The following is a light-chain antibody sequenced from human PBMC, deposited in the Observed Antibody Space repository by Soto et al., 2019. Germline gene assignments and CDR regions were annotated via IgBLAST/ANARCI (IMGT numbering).Light chain of an antibody. Sequence: EIVMMQSPATLSVSPGERATLSCRASQIIANNLAWYQQKPGQAPRLLIYDASNRATGIPARFSGSGSGTDFTLTISSLEPEDFAVYYCQQRSNSWTFGQGTKVDIK. V-gene: IGKV3-11*01. CDR2: DAS. CDR3: QQRSNSWT. J-gene: IGKJ1*01. CDR1: QIIANN.